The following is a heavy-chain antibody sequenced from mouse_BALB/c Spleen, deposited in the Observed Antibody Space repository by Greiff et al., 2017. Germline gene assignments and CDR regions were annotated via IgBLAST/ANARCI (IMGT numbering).Heavy chain of an antibody. CDR1: GYSITSDYA. Sequence: EVQLQESGPGLVKPSQSLSLTCTVTGYSITSDYAWNWIRQFPGNKLEWMGYISYSGSTSYNPSIKSRISITRDTSKNQFFLQLNSVTTEDTATYYGASYTMITTDLDYWGQGTTLTVSS. V-gene: IGHV3-2*02. J-gene: IGHJ2*01. D-gene: IGHD2-4*01. CDR3: ASYTMITTDLDY. CDR2: ISYSGST.